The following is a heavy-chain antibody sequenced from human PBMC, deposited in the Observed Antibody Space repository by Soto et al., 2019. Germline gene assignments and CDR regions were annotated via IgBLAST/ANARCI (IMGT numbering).Heavy chain of an antibody. V-gene: IGHV1-3*01. CDR3: ARARLDYYYYGMDV. CDR1: GYTFTSYA. J-gene: IGHJ6*02. Sequence: GASVKVSCKASGYTFTSYAMHLVRQAPGQRLEWMGWINAGNGNTKYSKKFQGRVTITRDTSASTAYMELSSLRSEDTAVYYCARARLDYYYYGMDVWGQGTTVTVSS. D-gene: IGHD6-6*01. CDR2: INAGNGNT.